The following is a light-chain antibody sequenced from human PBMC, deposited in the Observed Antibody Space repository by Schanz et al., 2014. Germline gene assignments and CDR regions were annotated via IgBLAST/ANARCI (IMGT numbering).Light chain of an antibody. CDR1: SSDVGGYDY. CDR2: DVS. V-gene: IGLV2-14*03. J-gene: IGLJ1*01. CDR3: SSYRRTATVAV. Sequence: QSALTQPASVSGSPGQSITISCTGTSSDVGGYDYVSWYQQHPGKVPQLIIYDVSNRPSGVSNRFSGSKSGNTASLTISGLQAEDEADYYCSSYRRTATVAVFGTGTKLTVL.